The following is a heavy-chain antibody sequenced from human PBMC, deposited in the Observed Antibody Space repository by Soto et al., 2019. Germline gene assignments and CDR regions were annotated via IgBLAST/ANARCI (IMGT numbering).Heavy chain of an antibody. Sequence: GGSLRLSCAASGFTFSSYDMHWVRQATGKGPEWVSAIGTAGDTYYPGSVKGRFTISRENAKNSLYLQMNSLRAGDTAVYYCARGYSYVGYLLANGLDVWGQGTTVTVSS. CDR2: IGTAGDT. CDR1: GFTFSSYD. D-gene: IGHD5-18*01. CDR3: ARGYSYVGYLLANGLDV. V-gene: IGHV3-13*01. J-gene: IGHJ6*02.